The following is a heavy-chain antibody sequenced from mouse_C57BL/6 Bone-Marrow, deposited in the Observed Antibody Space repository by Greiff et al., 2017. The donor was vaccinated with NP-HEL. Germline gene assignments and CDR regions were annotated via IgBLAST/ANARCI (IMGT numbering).Heavy chain of an antibody. CDR2: IDPSDSYT. J-gene: IGHJ2*01. CDR1: GYTFPSYW. V-gene: IGHV1-50*01. CDR3: ARLTGGY. Sequence: VQLQQSGAELVKPGASVKLSCKASGYTFPSYWMQWVKQRPGQGLEWIGEIDPSDSYTNYNQKFKGKATLTVDTSSSTAYMQLSSLTSEDSAVYYCARLTGGYWGKGTTLTVSS.